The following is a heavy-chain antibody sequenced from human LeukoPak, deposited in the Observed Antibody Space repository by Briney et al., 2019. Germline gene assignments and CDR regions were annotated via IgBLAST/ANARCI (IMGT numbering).Heavy chain of an antibody. D-gene: IGHD1-14*01. V-gene: IGHV3-7*04. CDR1: SVTFISYW. CDR2: TKDDGSEK. Sequence: GGGLRLSSCGASVTFISYWGYWVRPAPGKGQEWVANTKDDGSEKYSVDSVNGRFTISRDNAKNLLYLQMSSLRAEDTAVYYCARARIDYWGQGTLVTVSS. CDR3: ARARIDY. J-gene: IGHJ4*02.